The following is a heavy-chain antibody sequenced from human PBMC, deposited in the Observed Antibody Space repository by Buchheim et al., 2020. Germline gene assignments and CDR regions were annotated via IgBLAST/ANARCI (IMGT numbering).Heavy chain of an antibody. J-gene: IGHJ6*02. CDR2: IIPILGIA. CDR3: ARALYYDFWSGPVYYYGMDV. CDR1: GGTFSSYA. V-gene: IGHV1-69*04. Sequence: QVQPVQSGAEVKKPGSSVKVSCKASGGTFSSYAISWVRQAPGQGLEWMGRIIPILGIANYAQKFQGRVTITADKSTNTAYMELSSLRSEDTAVYYCARALYYDFWSGPVYYYGMDVWGQGTT. D-gene: IGHD3-3*01.